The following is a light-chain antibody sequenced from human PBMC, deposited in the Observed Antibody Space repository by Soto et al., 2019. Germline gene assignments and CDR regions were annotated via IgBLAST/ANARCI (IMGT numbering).Light chain of an antibody. CDR3: QQRNVWPPIT. V-gene: IGKV3-11*01. Sequence: VLTQSPGTLSLSPGERATLSCRASQSIHTSLAWYQQKPGQPPRLVIYDASLRANGVPARFGGSGSGTDFTLTISGLEPEDFAVYYCQQRNVWPPITFGQGTRLEIK. CDR1: QSIHTS. J-gene: IGKJ5*01. CDR2: DAS.